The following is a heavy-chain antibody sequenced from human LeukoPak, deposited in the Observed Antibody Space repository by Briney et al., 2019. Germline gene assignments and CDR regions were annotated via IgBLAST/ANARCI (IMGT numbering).Heavy chain of an antibody. D-gene: IGHD6-13*01. CDR2: IYYSGST. CDR1: GGSISSYY. CDR3: ARDQGYSSSWYPGDYYYYGMDV. Sequence: SETLSLTCTVSGGSISSYYWSWIRQPPGKGLEWIGYIYYSGSTNYNPSLKSRVTISVDTSKNQFSLKLSSVTAADTAVYYCARDQGYSSSWYPGDYYYYGMDVWGQGTTVTVSS. V-gene: IGHV4-59*01. J-gene: IGHJ6*02.